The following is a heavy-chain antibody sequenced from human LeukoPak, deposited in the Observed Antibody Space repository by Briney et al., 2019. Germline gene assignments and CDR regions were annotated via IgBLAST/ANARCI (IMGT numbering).Heavy chain of an antibody. Sequence: GGSLRLSCAASGFTFSIYAMSWVRQAPGKGLEWVSAISGSGGSTYYADSVKGRFTISRDNSRNTLYLQMNSLRAEDTAVYYCAKGKAYYDILTGYSYYFDYWGQGTLVTVSS. CDR3: AKGKAYYDILTGYSYYFDY. D-gene: IGHD3-9*01. J-gene: IGHJ4*02. CDR1: GFTFSIYA. V-gene: IGHV3-23*01. CDR2: ISGSGGST.